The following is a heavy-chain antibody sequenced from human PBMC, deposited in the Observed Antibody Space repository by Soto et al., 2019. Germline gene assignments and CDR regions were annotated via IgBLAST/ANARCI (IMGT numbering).Heavy chain of an antibody. CDR2: VIPIIGEG. V-gene: IGHV1-69*02. Sequence: QVQLVQSGAEVKEPGSSVKVSCKVSGGTFSSQTINWVRQVPGQGLEWMGSVIPIIGEGKYAQSFLGRVTITADRSTSTAYRGLSSLRSGDTAVYFCASPAVNDLDADSSAFDIWGQGTMVTVSS. J-gene: IGHJ3*02. CDR1: GGTFSSQT. D-gene: IGHD1-1*01. CDR3: ASPAVNDLDADSSAFDI.